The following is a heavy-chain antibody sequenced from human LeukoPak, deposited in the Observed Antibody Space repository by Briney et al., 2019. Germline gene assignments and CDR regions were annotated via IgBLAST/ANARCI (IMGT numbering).Heavy chain of an antibody. Sequence: GGSLRLSCAASGFTFSSYSMNWVRQAPGKGLEWVSYISSSSSTIYYADSVKGRFTISRDNASNTMHLEMNNLGIEDTAVYYCMRDYMGWFDPWGQGSLVTVSS. D-gene: IGHD3-10*01. CDR3: MRDYMGWFDP. V-gene: IGHV3-48*01. CDR1: GFTFSSYS. CDR2: ISSSSSTI. J-gene: IGHJ5*02.